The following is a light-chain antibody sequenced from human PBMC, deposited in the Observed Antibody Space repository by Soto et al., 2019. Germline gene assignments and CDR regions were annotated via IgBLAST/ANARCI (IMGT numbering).Light chain of an antibody. CDR3: QQVNSYPFT. CDR2: AAS. V-gene: IGKV1-9*01. CDR1: QGISSY. Sequence: DIQLTQSPSFLSASVGDRVTITCRASQGISSYLAWYQQKPGEAPKLLIYAASTLQSGVPSSFSGSGSGTEFTLTISSLQPEDFATYYCQQVNSYPFTFGPGTKVEIK. J-gene: IGKJ3*01.